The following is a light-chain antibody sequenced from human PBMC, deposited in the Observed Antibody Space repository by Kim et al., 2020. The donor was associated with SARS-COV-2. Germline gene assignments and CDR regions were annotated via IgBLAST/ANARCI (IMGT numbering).Light chain of an antibody. CDR2: DVI. Sequence: GQSITISCTGTSSDVGGYNHVSWYQQHPGKAPKLMIYDVIKRPSGVSNRFSGSKSGNTASLTISGLQADDEADYYCSSYTSSSTYVFGTGTKVTVL. CDR3: SSYTSSSTYV. J-gene: IGLJ1*01. CDR1: SSDVGGYNH. V-gene: IGLV2-14*04.